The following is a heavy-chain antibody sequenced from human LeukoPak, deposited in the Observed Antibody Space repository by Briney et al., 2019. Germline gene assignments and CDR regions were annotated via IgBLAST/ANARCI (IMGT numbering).Heavy chain of an antibody. D-gene: IGHD6-13*01. Sequence: GASVKVSCKASGYTFTSYAMHWVRQAPGQRLEWMGWINARNGNTKYSQKFQGRVTITRDTSASTAYMELSSLRSEDTAVYYCARGKDSSSPLDYWGQGTLVTVSS. J-gene: IGHJ4*02. CDR1: GYTFTSYA. CDR3: ARGKDSSSPLDY. CDR2: INARNGNT. V-gene: IGHV1-3*01.